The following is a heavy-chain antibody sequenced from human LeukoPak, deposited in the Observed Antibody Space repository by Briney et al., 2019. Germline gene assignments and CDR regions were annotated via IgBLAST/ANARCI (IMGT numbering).Heavy chain of an antibody. CDR3: AKDIGTSGSLDY. D-gene: IGHD3-10*01. V-gene: IGHV3-23*01. J-gene: IGHJ4*02. CDR1: GFTFSSYA. Sequence: PGGSLRLSCAASGFTFSSYAMSWVRQAPGKGLEWVSSISGSGGTTDYADSVEGRFTISRDNSKNTLYLQMNSLRAEDTALYYCAKDIGTSGSLDYWGQGTLVTVS. CDR2: ISGSGGTT.